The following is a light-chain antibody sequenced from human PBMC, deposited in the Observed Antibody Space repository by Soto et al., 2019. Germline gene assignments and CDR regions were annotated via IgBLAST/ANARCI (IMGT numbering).Light chain of an antibody. CDR3: SLDAGSRV. J-gene: IGLJ3*02. Sequence: QSALTQPASVSGSPGQSITISCTGTSSDVGSYNLVSWYQQHPGKAPKLMIYEGSKRPSGVSNRFSGSKSGNTASLTFSGHQDEEEYDYYCSLDAGSRVFGGGTKVTVL. CDR1: SSDVGSYNL. CDR2: EGS. V-gene: IGLV2-23*01.